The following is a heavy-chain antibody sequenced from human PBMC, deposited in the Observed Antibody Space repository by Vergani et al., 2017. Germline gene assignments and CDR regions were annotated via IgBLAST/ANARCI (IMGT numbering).Heavy chain of an antibody. CDR1: GGSISSYY. D-gene: IGHD4-11*01. CDR3: ARAPRYSPSDYYYYYMDV. J-gene: IGHJ6*03. CDR2: MYYSGST. V-gene: IGHV4-59*01. Sequence: QVQLQESGPGLVKPSETLSLICTVSGGSISSYYWSWIRQPPGKGLEWIGYMYYSGSTNYNPSLNSRVTISVDTSKNQFSLKLSSVTAADTAVYYCARAPRYSPSDYYYYYMDVWGKGTTVVVSS.